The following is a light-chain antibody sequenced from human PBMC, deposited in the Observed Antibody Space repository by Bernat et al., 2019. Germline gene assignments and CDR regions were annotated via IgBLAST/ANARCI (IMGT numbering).Light chain of an antibody. V-gene: IGLV2-14*03. Sequence: QSALTQPASVAGSPGQSITISCTGTRSDVGRYKYVSWYQQYPGKAPKLLIYDVSNRPSGVSSRFSGSKSGNPASLTISGLQAEDEADYYCSSFTTPDTYVFGTGTEVTVL. J-gene: IGLJ1*01. CDR2: DVS. CDR1: RSDVGRYKY. CDR3: SSFTTPDTYV.